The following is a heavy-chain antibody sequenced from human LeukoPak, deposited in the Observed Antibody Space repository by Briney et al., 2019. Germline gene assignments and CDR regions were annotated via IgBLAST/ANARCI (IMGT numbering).Heavy chain of an antibody. CDR2: IWYDGSNK. J-gene: IGHJ4*02. CDR1: GFTFSSYG. D-gene: IGHD6-19*01. Sequence: GGSLRLSCAASGFTFSSYGMHWVRQAPGKGLEWVAVIWYDGSNKYYADSVKGRFTISRDNSKNTLYLQMNSLRAEDTAVYYCAREGSSGWYGNNFDYWGQGTLVTVSS. CDR3: AREGSSGWYGNNFDY. V-gene: IGHV3-33*01.